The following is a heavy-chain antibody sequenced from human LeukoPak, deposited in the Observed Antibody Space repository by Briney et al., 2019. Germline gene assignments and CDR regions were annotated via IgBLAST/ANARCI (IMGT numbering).Heavy chain of an antibody. D-gene: IGHD3-22*01. CDR3: ARGGEYYYDSSGYYDTGDYFDY. Sequence: GASVKVSRKASGYTFTGYYMHWVRQAPGQGLEWMGWINPNSGGTNYAQKFQGRVTMTRDTSISTAYMELSRLRSDDTAVYYCARGGEYYYDSSGYYDTGDYFDYWGQGTLVTVSS. CDR1: GYTFTGYY. J-gene: IGHJ4*02. CDR2: INPNSGGT. V-gene: IGHV1-2*02.